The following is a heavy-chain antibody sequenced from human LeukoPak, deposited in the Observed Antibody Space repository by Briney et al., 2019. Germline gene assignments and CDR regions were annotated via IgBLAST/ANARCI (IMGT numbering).Heavy chain of an antibody. J-gene: IGHJ4*02. D-gene: IGHD6-13*01. V-gene: IGHV4-59*01. CDR2: IHYSGST. Sequence: PSETLSLTCTVSGGSISSYYWSWIRQPPGKGPEWIGYIHYSGSTNYNPSLKSRVTISVDTSKNQFSLKLSSVTAADTAVYYCASIAAAGHFDYWGQGTLVTVSS. CDR3: ASIAAAGHFDY. CDR1: GGSISSYY.